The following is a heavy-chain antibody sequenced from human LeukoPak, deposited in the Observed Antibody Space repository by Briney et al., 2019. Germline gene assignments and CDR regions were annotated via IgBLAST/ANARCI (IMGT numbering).Heavy chain of an antibody. J-gene: IGHJ4*02. CDR1: GASISGSGYY. Sequence: SETLSLTCAVSGASISGSGYYWGWIRQPPGMELQWIGNIYHTGSTYNASLQSRVTISIDTSKNQFSLRLNSVTAADTAVYYCASLVGYYFISSVDYWGQGTLVTVSS. V-gene: IGHV4-39*01. CDR2: IYHTGST. CDR3: ASLVGYYFISSVDY. D-gene: IGHD3-22*01.